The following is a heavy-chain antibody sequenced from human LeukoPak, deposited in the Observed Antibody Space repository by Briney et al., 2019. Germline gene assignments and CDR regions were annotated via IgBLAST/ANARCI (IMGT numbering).Heavy chain of an antibody. D-gene: IGHD3-3*01. Sequence: SVKVSCKASGGTFSSYAISWVRQAPGQGLEWMGGIIPIFGTANYAQKFQGRATITTGESTSTAYMELSSLRSEDTAVYYCARVFNMGYYFDYWGQGTLVTVSS. CDR2: IIPIFGTA. CDR1: GGTFSSYA. CDR3: ARVFNMGYYFDY. V-gene: IGHV1-69*05. J-gene: IGHJ4*02.